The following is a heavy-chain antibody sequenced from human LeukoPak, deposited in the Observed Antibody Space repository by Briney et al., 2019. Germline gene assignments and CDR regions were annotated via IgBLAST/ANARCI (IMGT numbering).Heavy chain of an antibody. J-gene: IGHJ4*02. V-gene: IGHV3-30*18. Sequence: PGRSLRLSCAASGFTFSSYGMHWVRQAPGKGLEWVAVISYDGSNKYYADSVKGRFTISRDNSKNTLYLQMNSLRAEDTAVYYCAKDSTVVPFDYWGQGTLVTVSS. D-gene: IGHD4-23*01. CDR2: ISYDGSNK. CDR3: AKDSTVVPFDY. CDR1: GFTFSSYG.